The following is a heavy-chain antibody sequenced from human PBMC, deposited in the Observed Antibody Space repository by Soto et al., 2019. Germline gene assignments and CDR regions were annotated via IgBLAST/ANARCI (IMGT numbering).Heavy chain of an antibody. CDR1: GAALSCGGYF. Sequence: PSETLSLTCTVSGAALSCGGYFYTWVRQPPENGLEFFGYIYHRGGTNDNPSLKSRVTISLDKAKSQFSLRLISVTAADTAVYYCTREQSDDNYCDPWVQGTLVTVSS. D-gene: IGHD6-19*01. CDR3: TREQSDDNYCDP. V-gene: IGHV4-61*08. CDR2: IYHRGGT. J-gene: IGHJ5*02.